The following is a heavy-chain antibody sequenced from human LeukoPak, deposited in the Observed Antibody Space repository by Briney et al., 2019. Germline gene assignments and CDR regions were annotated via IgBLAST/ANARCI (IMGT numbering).Heavy chain of an antibody. CDR2: ISSSSSYI. V-gene: IGHV3-21*04. CDR1: GFTFSTYA. J-gene: IGHJ4*02. CDR3: ARVKVGTTNRFDY. D-gene: IGHD1-26*01. Sequence: PGGSLRLSCAASGFTFSTYAMSWVRQAPGKGLEWVSSISSSSSYIDYADSVRGRFTISRDNAKNSLYLQMNSLRAEDTAVYYCARVKVGTTNRFDYWGQGTLVTVSS.